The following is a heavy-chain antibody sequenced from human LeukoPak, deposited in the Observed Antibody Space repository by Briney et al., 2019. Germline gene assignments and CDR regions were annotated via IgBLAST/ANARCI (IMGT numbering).Heavy chain of an antibody. J-gene: IGHJ5*02. CDR3: AKGARDGYNFFSS. CDR1: GFTVSVHY. D-gene: IGHD5-24*01. V-gene: IGHV3-23*01. Sequence: PGGSLRLSCAVSGFTVSVHYMSWVRQAPGKGLEWVSAISGSGGSTYYADSVKGRFTISRDNSKNTLYLQMNSLRAEDTAVYYCAKGARDGYNFFSSWGQGTLVTVSS. CDR2: ISGSGGST.